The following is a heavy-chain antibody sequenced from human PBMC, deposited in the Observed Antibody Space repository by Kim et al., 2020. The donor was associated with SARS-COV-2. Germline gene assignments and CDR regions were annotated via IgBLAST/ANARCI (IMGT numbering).Heavy chain of an antibody. D-gene: IGHD6-13*01. CDR1: GGSFSGYY. CDR2: INHSGST. V-gene: IGHV4-34*01. J-gene: IGHJ5*02. Sequence: SETLSLTCAVYGGSFSGYYWSWIRQPPGKGLEWIGEINHSGSTNYNPSLKSRVTISVDTSKNQFSLKLSSVTAADTAVYYCARGNAGRWYSSSWYRVRWFDPWGQGTLVTVSS. CDR3: ARGNAGRWYSSSWYRVRWFDP.